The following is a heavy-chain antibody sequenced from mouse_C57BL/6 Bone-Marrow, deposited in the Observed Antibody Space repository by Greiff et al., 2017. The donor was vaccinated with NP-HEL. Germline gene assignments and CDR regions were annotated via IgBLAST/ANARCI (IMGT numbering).Heavy chain of an antibody. J-gene: IGHJ4*01. CDR1: GYSITSGYY. Sequence: EVKLQESGPGLVKPSQSLSLTCSVTGYSITSGYYWNWIRQFPGNKLEWMGYISYDGSNNYNPSLKNRISITRDTSKNQFFLKLNSVTTEDTATYYCGVSIVTTYYYAMDYWGQGTSVTVSS. CDR2: ISYDGSN. V-gene: IGHV3-6*01. D-gene: IGHD2-5*01. CDR3: GVSIVTTYYYAMDY.